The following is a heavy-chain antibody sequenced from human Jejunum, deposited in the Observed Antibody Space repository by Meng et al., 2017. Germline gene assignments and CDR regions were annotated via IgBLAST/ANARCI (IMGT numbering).Heavy chain of an antibody. CDR2: IYYSGST. CDR1: GGSVSSGNYY. Sequence: QVQLQESGPGLVRPSETLSLTCTVSGGSVSSGNYYWSWIRQPPGKGLEWIGYIYYSGSTNYNPSLKSRVTISVDTSMNQFSLRLTSVTAADTAVYFCARVASSSAPFDYWGQGTLVTVSS. D-gene: IGHD1-26*01. J-gene: IGHJ4*02. V-gene: IGHV4-61*01. CDR3: ARVASSSAPFDY.